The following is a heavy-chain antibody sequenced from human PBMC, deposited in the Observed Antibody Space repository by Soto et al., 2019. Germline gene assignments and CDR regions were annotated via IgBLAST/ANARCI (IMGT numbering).Heavy chain of an antibody. D-gene: IGHD2-15*01. CDR2: IYYSGST. Sequence: SETLSLTCTVSGGSISSSSYYWGWIRQPPGKGLEWIGSIYYSGSTYYHPSLKSRVTISVDTSKNQFSLKLSSVTAADTAVYYCARRLDIVVVVAATPRFDAFDIWGQGTMVTVSS. CDR3: ARRLDIVVVVAATPRFDAFDI. J-gene: IGHJ3*02. CDR1: GGSISSSSYY. V-gene: IGHV4-39*01.